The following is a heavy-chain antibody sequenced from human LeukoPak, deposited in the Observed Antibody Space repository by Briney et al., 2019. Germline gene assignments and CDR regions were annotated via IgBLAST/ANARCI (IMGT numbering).Heavy chain of an antibody. CDR1: GGTFSSYA. J-gene: IGHJ4*02. Sequence: SVKVSCKASGGTFSSYAISWVRQAPGQGLEWMGRIIPIFGTANYAQKFQGRVTITSDESTSTAYMELSSLRSEDTAVYYCARGSYGYEFYFDYWGQGTLVTVSS. V-gene: IGHV1-69*15. D-gene: IGHD5-18*01. CDR3: ARGSYGYEFYFDY. CDR2: IIPIFGTA.